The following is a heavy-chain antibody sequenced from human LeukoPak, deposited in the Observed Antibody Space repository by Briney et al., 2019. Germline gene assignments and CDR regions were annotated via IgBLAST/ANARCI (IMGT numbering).Heavy chain of an antibody. J-gene: IGHJ3*02. CDR1: GFTFSSYA. CDR2: ISGSGGST. V-gene: IGHV3-23*01. CDR3: AKYHSYGVAFDI. Sequence: PGGSLRLSCAASGFTFSSYAMSWVRQAPGKGLEWVSAISGSGGSTYFADSVKGRFTISRDNSKNTLYLQMNSLRAEDTAVYYCAKYHSYGVAFDIWGQGTMVTVSS. D-gene: IGHD5-18*01.